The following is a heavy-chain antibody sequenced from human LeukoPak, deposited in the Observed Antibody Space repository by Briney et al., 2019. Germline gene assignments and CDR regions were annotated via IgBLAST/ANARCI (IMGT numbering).Heavy chain of an antibody. D-gene: IGHD6-6*01. CDR1: GGSFSGYY. CDR3: ARDEGGYSSSSWFDY. CDR2: INHSGST. Sequence: SETLSLTCAVYGGSFSGYYWSWIRQPPGKGLEWIGEINHSGSTNYNPSLKSRVTISVDTSKNQFSLKLSSVTAADTAVYHCARDEGGYSSSSWFDYWGQGTLVTVSS. V-gene: IGHV4-34*01. J-gene: IGHJ4*02.